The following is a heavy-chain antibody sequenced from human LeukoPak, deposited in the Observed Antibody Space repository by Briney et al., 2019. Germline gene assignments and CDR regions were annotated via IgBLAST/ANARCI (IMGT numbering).Heavy chain of an antibody. D-gene: IGHD2-2*01. CDR3: ARAIVVVPAAPISSWFDP. J-gene: IGHJ5*02. CDR1: GGTFSSYA. Sequence: ASVKVSCKASGGTFSSYAISWVRQAPGQGLEWMGGIIPIFGTANYAQKFQGRVTITADESTSTAYMELSSLRSEDTAVYYCARAIVVVPAAPISSWFDPWGQGTLVTVSS. CDR2: IIPIFGTA. V-gene: IGHV1-69*13.